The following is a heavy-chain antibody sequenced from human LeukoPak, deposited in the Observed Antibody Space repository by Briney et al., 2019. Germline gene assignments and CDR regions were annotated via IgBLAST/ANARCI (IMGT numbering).Heavy chain of an antibody. Sequence: GGSLRLSCAASGFTFSSYWMSWVRQAPGKGLEWVANIKEDGSEKYYVDSVKGRFTISRDNAKNSLYLLMNSLRAEYTAVYYCARERSGRSYYFDYWGQGTLVTVSS. J-gene: IGHJ4*02. V-gene: IGHV3-7*01. CDR3: ARERSGRSYYFDY. CDR2: IKEDGSEK. D-gene: IGHD1-26*01. CDR1: GFTFSSYW.